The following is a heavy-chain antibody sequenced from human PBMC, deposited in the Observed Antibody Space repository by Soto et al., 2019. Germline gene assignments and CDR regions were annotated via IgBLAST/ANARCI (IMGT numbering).Heavy chain of an antibody. V-gene: IGHV2-5*02. CDR2: IYWDDDK. J-gene: IGHJ1*01. CDR3: AHRRIAVAGTVPFQH. D-gene: IGHD6-19*01. CDR1: GFSLSTSGVG. Sequence: QITLKESGPTLVKPTQTLTLTCTFSGFSLSTSGVGVGWIRQPPGKALEWLALIYWDDDKRYSPSLKSRLTITKDTSKNQVVLTMTNMDPVDTATYYCAHRRIAVAGTVPFQHWGQGTLVTVSS.